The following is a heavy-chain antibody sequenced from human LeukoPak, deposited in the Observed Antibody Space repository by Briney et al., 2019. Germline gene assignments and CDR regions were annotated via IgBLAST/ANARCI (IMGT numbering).Heavy chain of an antibody. Sequence: SETLSLTCTVSGGSISTGGYHWSWIRQHPGKDLEWIGYIYYSGTTYYNPSLKSRLTISVDTSKNQFSLKLSSVTAADTAVYYCARAIETYYDDWIGTYYMDVWGKGTTVTVSS. D-gene: IGHD3-3*01. CDR1: GGSISTGGYH. V-gene: IGHV4-31*03. CDR3: ARAIETYYDDWIGTYYMDV. J-gene: IGHJ6*03. CDR2: IYYSGTT.